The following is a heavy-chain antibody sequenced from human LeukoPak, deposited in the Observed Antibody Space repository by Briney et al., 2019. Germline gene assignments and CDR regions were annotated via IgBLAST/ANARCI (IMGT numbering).Heavy chain of an antibody. CDR3: ARGIRSPLFDY. Sequence: SVKVSCKASGGTFSSYAISWVRQAPGQGLEWMGRIIPILGIANYAQKLQGRVTMTTDTSTSTAFMELRSLRSDDSAVYYCARGIRSPLFDYWGLGTLVTVSP. CDR2: IIPILGIA. D-gene: IGHD3-16*01. V-gene: IGHV1-69*04. CDR1: GGTFSSYA. J-gene: IGHJ4*02.